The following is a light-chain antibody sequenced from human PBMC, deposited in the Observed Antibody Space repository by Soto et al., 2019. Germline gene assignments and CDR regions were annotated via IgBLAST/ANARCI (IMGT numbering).Light chain of an antibody. CDR1: QGISTY. V-gene: IGKV1-27*01. Sequence: DIQMTQSPSSLSASVGDRVTITCRASQGISTYLAWYQQKPGKVPKLLIYAASTLQSGVPSRFSGRGSGTEFTLTISSRQPEDVATYCCPKYNSAPRAFGQGTKVEIK. J-gene: IGKJ1*01. CDR3: PKYNSAPRA. CDR2: AAS.